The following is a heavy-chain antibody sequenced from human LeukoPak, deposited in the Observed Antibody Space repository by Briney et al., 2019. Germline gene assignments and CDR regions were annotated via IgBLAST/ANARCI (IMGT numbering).Heavy chain of an antibody. J-gene: IGHJ4*02. Sequence: PSETLSLTCTVSGGSISSGSYYWSWIRQPAGKGLEWIGHIYSSGSTNYNPSLKSRVTISVDTSKNQFSLKLSSVTAADTAVYYCARETVYSGSFADWGQGTLVTVSS. CDR2: IYSSGST. V-gene: IGHV4-61*09. CDR1: GGSISSGSYY. D-gene: IGHD1-26*01. CDR3: ARETVYSGSFAD.